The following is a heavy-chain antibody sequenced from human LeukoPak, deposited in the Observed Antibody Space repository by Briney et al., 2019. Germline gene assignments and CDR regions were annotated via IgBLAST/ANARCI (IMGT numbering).Heavy chain of an antibody. CDR2: TRLDGSKK. Sequence: PGGSLRLSCAASGFTFSNYAMHWVRQAPGKGLEWVAFTRLDGSKKYHADSMKGRLTISRDNTKNTLYLQMNSLRPEDTAMYYCAILGTEILLAGLGYWGQGTLVTVSS. D-gene: IGHD3-16*01. J-gene: IGHJ4*02. V-gene: IGHV3-30*02. CDR3: AILGTEILLAGLGY. CDR1: GFTFSNYA.